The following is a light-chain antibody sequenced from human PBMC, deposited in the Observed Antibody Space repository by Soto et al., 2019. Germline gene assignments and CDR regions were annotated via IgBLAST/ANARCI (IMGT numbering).Light chain of an antibody. CDR3: QQYHTSSIT. Sequence: IEMTQSTSTLSASVGDRVTITCRASQTISNWLAWYQQKPGKAPTLLIYDASTLERGVPSRFSGTGSGTEFTLSIDSLQPDDFATYYCQQYHTSSITFGQGTRLEIK. J-gene: IGKJ5*01. V-gene: IGKV1-5*01. CDR1: QTISNW. CDR2: DAS.